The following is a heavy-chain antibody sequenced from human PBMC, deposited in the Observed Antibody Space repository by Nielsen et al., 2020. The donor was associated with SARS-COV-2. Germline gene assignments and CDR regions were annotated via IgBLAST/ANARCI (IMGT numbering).Heavy chain of an antibody. V-gene: IGHV3-11*06. CDR1: GFTFSDYY. CDR3: ARKSIEFDP. CDR2: ISSSSSYT. Sequence: GESLKISCAASGFTFSDYYMSWIRQAPGKGLEWVSYISSSSSYTNYADSVKGRFTISRDNAKNSLYLQMNSLRDEDTAVYYCARKSIEFDPWGQGTLVTVSS. J-gene: IGHJ5*02.